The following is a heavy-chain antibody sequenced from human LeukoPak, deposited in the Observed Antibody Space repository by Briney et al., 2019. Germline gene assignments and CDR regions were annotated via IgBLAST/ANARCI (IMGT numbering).Heavy chain of an antibody. CDR1: GFTFSSYA. V-gene: IGHV3-23*01. Sequence: GGSLRLSCAASGFTFSSYAMSGVRPAPGKGLEWVSAISGSGGSTYYADSVQGRFTISRDNSKNTLYLQMNSLRAEDTAVYYCAKDGEYYDFWSGYGHAFDIWGQGTMVTVSS. J-gene: IGHJ3*02. CDR2: ISGSGGST. D-gene: IGHD3-3*01. CDR3: AKDGEYYDFWSGYGHAFDI.